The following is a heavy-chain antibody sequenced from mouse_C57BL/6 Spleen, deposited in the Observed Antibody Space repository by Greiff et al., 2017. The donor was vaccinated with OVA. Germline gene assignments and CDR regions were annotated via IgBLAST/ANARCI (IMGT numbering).Heavy chain of an antibody. J-gene: IGHJ4*01. CDR1: GYTFTSYW. CDR2: IDPSDSET. V-gene: IGHV1-52*01. D-gene: IGHD2-5*01. Sequence: VQLQQPGAELVRPGSSVKLSCKASGYTFTSYWMHWVKQRPIQGLEWIGNIDPSDSETHYNQKFKDKATLTVDKSSSTAYMQLSSLTSEDSAVDYCARGGSNLYAMDYWGQGTSVTVSS. CDR3: ARGGSNLYAMDY.